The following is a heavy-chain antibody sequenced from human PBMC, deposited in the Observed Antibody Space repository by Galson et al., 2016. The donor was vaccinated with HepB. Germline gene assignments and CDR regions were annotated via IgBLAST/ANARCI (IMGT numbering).Heavy chain of an antibody. D-gene: IGHD3-22*01. CDR1: GGTFSTYD. CDR3: AGLGGTQYLLLTYAFDI. J-gene: IGHJ3*02. Sequence: VKVSCKASGGTFSTYDVSWVRHVPGQGLEWMGRIIPLLGTTNYAQKFQGRLTITADKSKSTAYMELSSLRSEDTAMYYCAGLGGTQYLLLTYAFDIWGQETMVTVSS. V-gene: IGHV1-69*04. CDR2: IIPLLGTT.